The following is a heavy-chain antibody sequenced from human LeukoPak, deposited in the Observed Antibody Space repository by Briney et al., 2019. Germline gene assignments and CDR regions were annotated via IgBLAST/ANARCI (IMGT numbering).Heavy chain of an antibody. J-gene: IGHJ4*02. CDR2: IYHSGST. V-gene: IGHV4-38-2*02. CDR3: ARVGYYDSSGDY. CDR1: GYSISSGYY. D-gene: IGHD3-22*01. Sequence: PSETLSLTCTVSGYSISSGYYWGWIRQPPGKGLEWIGSIYHSGSTYYNPSLKSRVTISVDTSKNRFSLKLSSVTAADTAVYYCARVGYYDSSGDYWGQGTLVTVSS.